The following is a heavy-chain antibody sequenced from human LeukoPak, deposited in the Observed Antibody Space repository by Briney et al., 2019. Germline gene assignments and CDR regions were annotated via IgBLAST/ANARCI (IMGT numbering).Heavy chain of an antibody. V-gene: IGHV1-18*01. Sequence: ASVKVSCKASGYTFTSYGISWVRQAPGQGLEWMGWISAYNGNTNYAQKLQGRVTMTTDTSTSTAYMELRSLRSDDTAVYYCARDPSIVVVPAAMGVDYWGQGTLVTVSS. J-gene: IGHJ4*02. CDR2: ISAYNGNT. D-gene: IGHD2-2*01. CDR3: ARDPSIVVVPAAMGVDY. CDR1: GYTFTSYG.